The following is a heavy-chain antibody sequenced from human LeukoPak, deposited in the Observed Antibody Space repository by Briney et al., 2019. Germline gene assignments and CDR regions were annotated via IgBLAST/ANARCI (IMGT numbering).Heavy chain of an antibody. CDR3: ERGRYRGGGIDD. J-gene: IGHJ4*01. CDR1: GFTFSTYW. CDR2: IKPNGGDK. Sequence: GGSLRLSCTASGFTFSTYWMTWVRQAPGKGLECVANIKPNGGDKYYVDSVKGRFTISRDNPKNTLYLQLNSLRAEDTAVYYCERGRYRGGGIDDWGQGTMVTVSS. D-gene: IGHD2-15*01. V-gene: IGHV3-7*04.